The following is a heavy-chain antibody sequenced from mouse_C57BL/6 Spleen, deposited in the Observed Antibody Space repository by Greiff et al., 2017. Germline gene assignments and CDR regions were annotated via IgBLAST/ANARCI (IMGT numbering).Heavy chain of an antibody. CDR3: VNHYDDDGVFDY. CDR1: GFSFNTYA. D-gene: IGHD2-4*01. Sequence: EVHLVESGGGLVQPKGSLKLSCAASGFSFNTYAMNWVRQAPGKGLEWVARIRSKSNNYATYYADSVKDRFTISRDDSESMLYLQMNNLKTEDTAMYYCVNHYDDDGVFDYWGQGTTLTVSS. J-gene: IGHJ2*01. V-gene: IGHV10-1*01. CDR2: IRSKSNNYAT.